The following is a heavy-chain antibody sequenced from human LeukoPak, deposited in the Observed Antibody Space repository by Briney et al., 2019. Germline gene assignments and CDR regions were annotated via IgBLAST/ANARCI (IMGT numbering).Heavy chain of an antibody. CDR2: ISSSSIYI. Sequence: PGGSLRLSCAASGFTLSSYSMNWVRQAPGKGLEWVSSISSSSIYIYYADSVKGRFTISRDNAKNSLYLQMNSLRAEDTAMYYCAREEGGKLGIDYYFDNWGQGPLVTVSS. CDR3: AREEGGKLGIDYYFDN. D-gene: IGHD7-27*01. J-gene: IGHJ4*02. V-gene: IGHV3-21*06. CDR1: GFTLSSYS.